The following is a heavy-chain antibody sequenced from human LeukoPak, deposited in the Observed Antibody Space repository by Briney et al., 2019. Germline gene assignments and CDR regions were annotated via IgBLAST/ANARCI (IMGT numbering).Heavy chain of an antibody. D-gene: IGHD3-3*01. CDR1: GGSFNTYY. Sequence: PSETLSLTCAVSGVVSGGSFNTYYWSWIRQPAGKGLEWIGRIYTSGSTNYNPSLKSRVTMSVDTSKNQFSLKLSSVTAADTAVYYCARAFTWGLWSGYYGWFDPWGQGTLVTVSS. V-gene: IGHV4-4*07. J-gene: IGHJ5*02. CDR2: IYTSGST. CDR3: ARAFTWGLWSGYYGWFDP.